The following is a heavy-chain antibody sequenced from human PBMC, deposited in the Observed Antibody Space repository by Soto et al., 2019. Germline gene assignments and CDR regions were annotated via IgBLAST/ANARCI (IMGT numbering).Heavy chain of an antibody. D-gene: IGHD6-13*01. J-gene: IGHJ4*02. Sequence: GGSLRLSCAASGFTFSSYAMSWVRQAPGGGLEWVSIVSGSAGSTHYADSVKGRFTISRDNSKNTLYLQLSSLRAEDTAVYYCAKDQKVAAAGPDYWGQGTQANVSS. V-gene: IGHV3-23*01. CDR1: GFTFSSYA. CDR3: AKDQKVAAAGPDY. CDR2: VSGSAGST.